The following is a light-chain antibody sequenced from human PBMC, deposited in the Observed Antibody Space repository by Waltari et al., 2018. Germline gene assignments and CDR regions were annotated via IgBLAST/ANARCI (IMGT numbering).Light chain of an antibody. Sequence: IVLTPSPGTLSLSPGESATLSCRASQSVSSSYLAWYQQKPGQAPRVLIHGAANRATGIPDRFSGSGSGTDFTLTISRLEPEDFAVYYCQQYGSSPWTFGQGTKVEIK. CDR2: GAA. CDR3: QQYGSSPWT. CDR1: QSVSSSY. V-gene: IGKV3-20*01. J-gene: IGKJ1*01.